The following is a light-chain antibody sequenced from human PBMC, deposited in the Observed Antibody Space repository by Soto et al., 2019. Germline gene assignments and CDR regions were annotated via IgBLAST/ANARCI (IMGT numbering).Light chain of an antibody. CDR3: QQRSNWPFT. Sequence: EIVSTQSPSTLSVSPGERATLSFRASQSVSSNLAWYQQKPGQAPRLLIYDASNRATGIPARFSGSGSGTDFTLTISSLEPEDFAVYYCQQRSNWPFTFGQGTRLEI. V-gene: IGKV3-11*01. CDR2: DAS. CDR1: QSVSSN. J-gene: IGKJ5*01.